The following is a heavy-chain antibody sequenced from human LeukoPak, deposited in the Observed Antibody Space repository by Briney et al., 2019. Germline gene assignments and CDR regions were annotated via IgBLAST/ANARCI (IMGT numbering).Heavy chain of an antibody. CDR2: ISYDGSNK. CDR1: GFTFSSYA. Sequence: PGGSLRLSCAASGFTFSSYAMHWVRQAPGKGLEWVAVISYDGSNKYYADSVKGRFTISRDNSKNTLYLQINSLRAEDTAVYYCARDPIGYCSSTSCHYFDYWGQGTLVTVSS. D-gene: IGHD2-2*01. CDR3: ARDPIGYCSSTSCHYFDY. V-gene: IGHV3-30-3*01. J-gene: IGHJ4*02.